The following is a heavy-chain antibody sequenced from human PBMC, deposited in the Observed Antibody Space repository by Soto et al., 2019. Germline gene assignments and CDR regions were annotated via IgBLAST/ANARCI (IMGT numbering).Heavy chain of an antibody. CDR2: ISYDGSNK. CDR1: GFTFSSYG. Sequence: QVQLVESGGGVVQPGRSLRLSCAASGFTFSSYGMHWVRQAPGKGLEWVAVISYDGSNKWYADSVKGRFTISRDNSKNTLHLQMNSLRAEVTAVYYCANDRGMVRGVYDWGQGTLVTVSS. CDR3: ANDRGMVRGVYD. J-gene: IGHJ4*02. D-gene: IGHD3-10*01. V-gene: IGHV3-30*18.